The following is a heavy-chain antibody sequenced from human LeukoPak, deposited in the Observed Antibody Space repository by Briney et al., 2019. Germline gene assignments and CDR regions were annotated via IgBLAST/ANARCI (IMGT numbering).Heavy chain of an antibody. CDR1: GGSLSGYN. J-gene: IGHJ4*02. CDR2: INHSGST. CDR3: ARPYYYDTSAYYYYFHY. Sequence: SETLSLTCAVYGGSLSGYNWSWIRQPPGKGLEWIGEINHSGSTNYNPSLKSRVTISVDTSKNQFSLRLSSVTAADTALYYCARPYYYDTSAYYYYFHYWGQGTLVTVSS. V-gene: IGHV4-34*01. D-gene: IGHD3-22*01.